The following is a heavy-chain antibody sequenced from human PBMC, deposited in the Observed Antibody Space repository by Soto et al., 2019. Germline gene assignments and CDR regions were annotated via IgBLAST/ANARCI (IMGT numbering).Heavy chain of an antibody. D-gene: IGHD3-22*01. CDR2: ISGSGGST. CDR3: AKGGFGGMIVVAANWFDP. J-gene: IGHJ5*02. CDR1: GFTFSSYA. Sequence: PGGSLRLSCAASGFTFSSYAMSWVRQAPGKGLEWVSAISGSGGSTYYADSVKGRFTISRDNSKNTLYLQMNSLRAEDTAVYYCAKGGFGGMIVVAANWFDPWGQGTLVTVSS. V-gene: IGHV3-23*01.